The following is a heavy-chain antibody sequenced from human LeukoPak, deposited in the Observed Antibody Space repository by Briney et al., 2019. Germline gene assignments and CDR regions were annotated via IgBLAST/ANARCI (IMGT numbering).Heavy chain of an antibody. CDR1: GGSISSGGHY. D-gene: IGHD4-23*01. CDR2: IYYSGST. V-gene: IGHV4-31*03. J-gene: IGHJ4*02. CDR3: AREIRDYGGKDYFDY. Sequence: SQTLSLTRTVSGGSISSGGHYWSWIRQHPGKGLEWIGYIYYSGSTYYNPSLKSRVTISVDTSKNQFSLKLSSVTAADTAVYYCAREIRDYGGKDYFDYWGQGTLVTVSS.